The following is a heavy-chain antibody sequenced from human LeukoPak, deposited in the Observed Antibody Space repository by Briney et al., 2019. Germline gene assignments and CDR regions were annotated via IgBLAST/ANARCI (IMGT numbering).Heavy chain of an antibody. CDR1: GYSISSGYY. V-gene: IGHV4-38-2*01. J-gene: IGHJ2*01. Sequence: SETLSLTCAVSGYSISSGYYWGWIRQPPGKGLEWIGSIYHGGSTYYNPSLKSRVTISVDTSKNQFSLKLSSVTAADTAVYYCARHAGIVGARYFDLWGRGTLVTVSS. CDR3: ARHAGIVGARYFDL. CDR2: IYHGGST. D-gene: IGHD1-26*01.